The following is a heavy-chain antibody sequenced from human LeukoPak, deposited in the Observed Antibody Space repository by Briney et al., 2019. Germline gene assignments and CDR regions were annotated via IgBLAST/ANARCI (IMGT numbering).Heavy chain of an antibody. Sequence: GASVKVSCKASGGTFSSYAISWVRQAPGQGLEWMGGIIPIFGTANYAQKFQGRVTITADTSTSTAYMELRSLRSDDTAVYYCASTTTRGYSYGPADAFDIWGQGTMVTVSS. CDR2: IIPIFGTA. V-gene: IGHV1-69*06. CDR3: ASTTTRGYSYGPADAFDI. J-gene: IGHJ3*02. CDR1: GGTFSSYA. D-gene: IGHD5-18*01.